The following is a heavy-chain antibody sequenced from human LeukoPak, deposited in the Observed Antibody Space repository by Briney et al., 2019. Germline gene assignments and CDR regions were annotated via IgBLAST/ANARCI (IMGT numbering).Heavy chain of an antibody. D-gene: IGHD6-13*01. CDR2: INPNSGGT. J-gene: IGHJ4*02. CDR3: ARDLGGSWDDKYFDY. V-gene: IGHV1-2*02. CDR1: GYTFTDYY. Sequence: ASVKVSCKASGYTFTDYYIHWVRQAPGQGLEWMGWINPNSGGTNYAQKFQGRVTMTRDTSISTAYMELSRLRSDDTAVYYCARDLGGSWDDKYFDYWGQGTLVTVSS.